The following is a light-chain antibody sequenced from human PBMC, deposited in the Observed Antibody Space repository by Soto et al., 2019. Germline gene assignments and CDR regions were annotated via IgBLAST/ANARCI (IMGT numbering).Light chain of an antibody. V-gene: IGLV2-11*01. CDR1: SSDVGGYNY. CDR3: CSYAGSYTFI. CDR2: DVS. J-gene: IGLJ2*01. Sequence: QSALTQPRSVSGSPGQSVTISCSGTSSDVGGYNYVSWYQQHPGKAPKFMIYDVSERPSGVPDRFSGSKSGNTASLTISGLQADDEADYYCCSYAGSYTFIFGGGTKLTVL.